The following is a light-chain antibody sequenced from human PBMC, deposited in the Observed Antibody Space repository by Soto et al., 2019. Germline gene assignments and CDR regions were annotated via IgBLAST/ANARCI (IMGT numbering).Light chain of an antibody. Sequence: EIVLTQSPGTLSLSPGERATLSCRASQSVKSSYLAWYQQKPGQTPRLPIYGASSRATGIPDRFNGRGSGTEFTLTISRLEPEDFAVYYCHQYGTSPWTFGQGTRVEIK. CDR3: HQYGTSPWT. CDR1: QSVKSSY. V-gene: IGKV3-20*01. CDR2: GAS. J-gene: IGKJ1*01.